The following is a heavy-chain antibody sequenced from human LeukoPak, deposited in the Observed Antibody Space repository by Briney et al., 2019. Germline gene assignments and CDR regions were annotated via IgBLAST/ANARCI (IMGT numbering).Heavy chain of an antibody. CDR3: ARHGRGGLCSSGLFHFDY. D-gene: IGHD6-19*01. Sequence: PSETLSLTCTVSGGSISSYYWSWIRQPPGKGLEWIGYIYYSGSTNYNPSLKSRVTISVDTSKNQFSLKLSSVTAADTAVYYCARHGRGGLCSSGLFHFDYWGQGTLVTVSS. CDR2: IYYSGST. J-gene: IGHJ4*02. CDR1: GGSISSYY. V-gene: IGHV4-59*08.